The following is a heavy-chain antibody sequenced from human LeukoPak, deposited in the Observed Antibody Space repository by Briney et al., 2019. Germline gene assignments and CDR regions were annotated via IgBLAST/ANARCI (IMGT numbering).Heavy chain of an antibody. CDR2: LSSDNYTI. Sequence: PGGSLRLSCAASGITFSSYSMNWVRQAPGKGLEWISYLSSDNYTIYYADSVKGRFIISRDNAKDSLYLQMNSLSAEDTAVYYCARVATDGGRFDPWGQGTLVTVSS. V-gene: IGHV3-48*01. CDR1: GITFSSYS. J-gene: IGHJ5*02. D-gene: IGHD3-16*01. CDR3: ARVATDGGRFDP.